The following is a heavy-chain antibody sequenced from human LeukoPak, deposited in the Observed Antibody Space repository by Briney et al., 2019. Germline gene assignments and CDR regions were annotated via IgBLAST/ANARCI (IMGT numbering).Heavy chain of an antibody. Sequence: SVKVSCKASGGTFSSYAISWVRQAPGQGLEWMGGIIHIFGTANYAQKFQGRVTITADESTSTAYMELSSLRSEDTAVYYCARVCSSTSCYHYYGMDVWGQGTTVTVSS. D-gene: IGHD2-2*01. J-gene: IGHJ6*02. CDR3: ARVCSSTSCYHYYGMDV. CDR2: IIHIFGTA. V-gene: IGHV1-69*13. CDR1: GGTFSSYA.